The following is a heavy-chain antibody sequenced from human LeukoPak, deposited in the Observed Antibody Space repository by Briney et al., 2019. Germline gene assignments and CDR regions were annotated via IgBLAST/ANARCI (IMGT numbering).Heavy chain of an antibody. CDR3: AKTPPGSPTTIDY. CDR1: GFTFSSYW. Sequence: GGSLRLSCAASGFTFSSYWMHWVRQAPGKGLVWVSRINSDGSSTSYADSVKGRFTISRDNSKNTLYLQMNSLRAEDTAVYYCAKTPPGSPTTIDYWGQGTLVTVSS. J-gene: IGHJ4*02. V-gene: IGHV3-74*01. CDR2: INSDGSST. D-gene: IGHD4-17*01.